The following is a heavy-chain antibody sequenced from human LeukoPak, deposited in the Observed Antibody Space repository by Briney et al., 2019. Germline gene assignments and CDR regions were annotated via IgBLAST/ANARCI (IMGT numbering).Heavy chain of an antibody. Sequence: PSETLSLTCAVYGTSFSDYYWTWIRQPPGKGLEWIGEINHGGSTDYNASLKSRVTISVDTSKNQFSLKLTSVTAADTAVYYCARTVLLVADGSRIADNWFDPWGQGTLVTVSS. D-gene: IGHD3-22*01. V-gene: IGHV4-34*01. J-gene: IGHJ5*02. CDR3: ARTVLLVADGSRIADNWFDP. CDR1: GTSFSDYY. CDR2: INHGGST.